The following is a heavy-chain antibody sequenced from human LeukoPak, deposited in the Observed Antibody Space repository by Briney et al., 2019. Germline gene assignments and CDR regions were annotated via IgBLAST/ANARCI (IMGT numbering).Heavy chain of an antibody. D-gene: IGHD6-19*01. Sequence: GGSLRLSCAASGFTFSSYEMNWVRQAPGKGLEWTSYISSSGSTIYYADSVKGRFTISRDSAKNSLYLQMNSLRAEDTAVYYCARVKGSGWYEVDYWGLGTLVTVSS. V-gene: IGHV3-48*03. J-gene: IGHJ4*02. CDR1: GFTFSSYE. CDR2: ISSSGSTI. CDR3: ARVKGSGWYEVDY.